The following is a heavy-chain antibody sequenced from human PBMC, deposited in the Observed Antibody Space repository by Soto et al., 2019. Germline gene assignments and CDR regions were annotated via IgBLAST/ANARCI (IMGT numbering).Heavy chain of an antibody. CDR1: GGSFSGYY. J-gene: IGHJ6*02. CDR2: INHSGST. Sequence: SETLSLTCAVYGGSFSGYYWSWIRQPPGKGLEWIGEINHSGSTNYNPSLKSRVTISVDTSKNQFSLKLSSVTAADTAVYYCARGGWVVGSSSWWADYYYYGMDVWGQGTTVTVSS. D-gene: IGHD6-13*01. V-gene: IGHV4-34*01. CDR3: ARGGWVVGSSSWWADYYYYGMDV.